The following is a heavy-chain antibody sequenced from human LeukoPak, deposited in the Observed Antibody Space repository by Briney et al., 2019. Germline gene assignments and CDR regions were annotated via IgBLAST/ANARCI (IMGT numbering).Heavy chain of an antibody. CDR2: ISAQHGQT. Sequence: ASVKVSCKTSGYSENFYGITWVRQVAGQGLEWMGWISAQHGQTEYAPNSQDRVTMTTDTYTNTAYMEMRSLRSDDTAVYYCARGYYDILTGYTDAFDIWGQGTMVTVSS. CDR1: GYSENFYG. D-gene: IGHD3-9*01. V-gene: IGHV1-18*01. J-gene: IGHJ3*02. CDR3: ARGYYDILTGYTDAFDI.